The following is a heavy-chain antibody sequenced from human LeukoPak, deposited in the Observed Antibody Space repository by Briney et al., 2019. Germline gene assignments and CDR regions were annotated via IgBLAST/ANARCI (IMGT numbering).Heavy chain of an antibody. J-gene: IGHJ5*02. D-gene: IGHD2-15*01. Sequence: SETLSLACTVSGGSISSSSYYWGWIRQPPGKGLEWIGSIYYSGSTYYNPSLKSRVTISVDTSKNQFSLKLSSVTAADTAVYYCARHLFVVVVAATSGWFDPWGQGTLVTVSS. CDR2: IYYSGST. CDR1: GGSISSSSYY. V-gene: IGHV4-39*01. CDR3: ARHLFVVVVAATSGWFDP.